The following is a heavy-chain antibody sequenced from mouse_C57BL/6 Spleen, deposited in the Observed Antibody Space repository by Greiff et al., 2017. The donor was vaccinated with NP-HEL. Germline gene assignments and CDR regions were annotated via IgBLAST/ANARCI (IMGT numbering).Heavy chain of an antibody. J-gene: IGHJ4*01. CDR1: GYTFTDYN. V-gene: IGHV1-18*01. D-gene: IGHD1-1*01. CDR2: INPNNGGT. CDR3: ARNPKLRYYYAMDY. Sequence: EVQLQQSGPELVKPGASVKIPCKASGYTFTDYNMDWVKQSHGKSLEWIGDINPNNGGTIYNQKFKGKATLTVDKSSSTAYMELRSLTSEDTAVYYCARNPKLRYYYAMDYWGQGTSVTVSS.